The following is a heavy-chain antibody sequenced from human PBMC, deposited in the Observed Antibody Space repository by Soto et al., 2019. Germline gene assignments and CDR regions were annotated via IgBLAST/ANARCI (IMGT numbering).Heavy chain of an antibody. V-gene: IGHV3-48*03. Sequence: VGSLRLSCAASGFTLSIHEMNWVRQAPGKGLEWVSYISSIGVATYYADSVKGRFTISRDNAKNSLYLQMNSLRAEDTAVYYCAREGRVGGIDYWGQGTPVTVSS. CDR2: ISSIGVAT. CDR1: GFTLSIHE. D-gene: IGHD6-19*01. J-gene: IGHJ4*02. CDR3: AREGRVGGIDY.